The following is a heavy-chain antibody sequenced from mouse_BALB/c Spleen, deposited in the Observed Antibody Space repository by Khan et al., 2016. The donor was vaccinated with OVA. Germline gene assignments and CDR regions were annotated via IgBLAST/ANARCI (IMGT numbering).Heavy chain of an antibody. CDR2: IHPGGGYT. CDR1: GFTFTNYW. V-gene: IGHV1-63*02. CDR3: ARGSRNDYYFYY. J-gene: IGHJ2*01. Sequence: QVQLQPFRSELVRPGTSVKMSFKAAGFTFTNYWIGWLKQRPGHGLEWIGDIHPGGGYTYYTKTFKVRTTLTADAFSSTAYMKRICLTSEDSAIDDCARGSRNDYYFYYWGQGTTLTVSS.